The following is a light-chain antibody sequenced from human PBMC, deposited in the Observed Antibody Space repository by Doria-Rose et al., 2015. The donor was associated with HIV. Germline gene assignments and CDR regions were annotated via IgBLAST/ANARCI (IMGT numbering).Light chain of an antibody. CDR2: DGS. CDR1: QSFSSTY. V-gene: IGKV3-20*01. CDR3: HQYGTSWT. J-gene: IGKJ1*01. Sequence: TQSPGTLSLSPGERATLSCRASQSFSSTYLAWYQQKPGQAPSLLIYDGSTRATGIPDRFSASGSGTDFTLTINRLEPEDFALYYCHQYGTSWTFGQGTNVE.